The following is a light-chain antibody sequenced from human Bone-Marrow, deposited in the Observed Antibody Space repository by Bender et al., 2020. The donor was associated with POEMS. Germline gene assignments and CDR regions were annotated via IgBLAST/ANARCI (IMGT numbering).Light chain of an antibody. Sequence: SYELTQPPSLSVSPGQTASITCSGDKLGDKYVSWYQQKPGQSPTLVISQDNKRPSGIPERFSGSNSGNTATLTISGTQAMDEADYYCQVWDSTTAIFGGGTKLTAL. CDR1: KLGDKY. J-gene: IGLJ2*01. CDR2: QDN. V-gene: IGLV3-1*01. CDR3: QVWDSTTAI.